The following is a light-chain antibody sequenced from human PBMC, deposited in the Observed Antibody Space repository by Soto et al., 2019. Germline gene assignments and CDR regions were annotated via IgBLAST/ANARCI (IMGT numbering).Light chain of an antibody. CDR1: QDINRW. Sequence: DIQMTQSPSTLSASVXDRVTITCRASQDINRWLAWYQQKPGNAPKILIYNADTLESGVPSRFSGSGYGTEFILTISSLPPDDFATYYCQQFSLYWAFGQGTKVAI. CDR2: NAD. J-gene: IGKJ1*01. CDR3: QQFSLYWA. V-gene: IGKV1-5*01.